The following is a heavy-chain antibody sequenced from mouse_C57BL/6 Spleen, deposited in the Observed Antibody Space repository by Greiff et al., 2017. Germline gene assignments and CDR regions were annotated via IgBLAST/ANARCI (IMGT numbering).Heavy chain of an antibody. J-gene: IGHJ2*01. CDR1: GFTFTDYY. CDR2: IRNKANGYTT. Sequence: EVQRVESGGGLVQPGGSLSLSCAASGFTFTDYYMSWVRQPPGKALEWLGFIRNKANGYTTEYSASVKGRFTISRDNSQSILYLQMNALRAEDSATYYCARVGRPYYFDYWGQGTTLTVSS. D-gene: IGHD4-1*01. V-gene: IGHV7-3*01. CDR3: ARVGRPYYFDY.